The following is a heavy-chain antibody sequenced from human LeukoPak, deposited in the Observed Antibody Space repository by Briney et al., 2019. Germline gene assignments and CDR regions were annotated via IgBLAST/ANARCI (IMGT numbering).Heavy chain of an antibody. D-gene: IGHD6-13*01. CDR2: IYYSGST. J-gene: IGHJ4*02. CDR1: GGSISSYY. V-gene: IGHV4-59*08. CDR3: ARLVGYSSSWEPFDY. Sequence: SGTLSLTCTVSGGSISSYYWSWIRLPPGKGLEWIGYIYYSGSTNYNPSLKSRVTISVDTSKNQFSLKLSSVTAADTAVYYCARLVGYSSSWEPFDYWGQGTLVTVSS.